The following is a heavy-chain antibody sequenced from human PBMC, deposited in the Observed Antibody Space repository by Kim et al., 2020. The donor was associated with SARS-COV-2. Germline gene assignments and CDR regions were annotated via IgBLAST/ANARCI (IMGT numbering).Heavy chain of an antibody. CDR1: GFTFSSYA. V-gene: IGHV3-30-3*01. J-gene: IGHJ4*02. D-gene: IGHD1-26*01. CDR2: ISYDGSNK. CDR3: GGPRGGSYWYYFHY. Sequence: GGSLRLSCAASGFTFSSYAMYWVRQAPGKGLEWVAVISYDGSNKYYADSVKGRFTISRDNSKNTLYLQMNSLRAEDTAVYYGGGPRGGSYWYYFHYWGQGTLVTLSS.